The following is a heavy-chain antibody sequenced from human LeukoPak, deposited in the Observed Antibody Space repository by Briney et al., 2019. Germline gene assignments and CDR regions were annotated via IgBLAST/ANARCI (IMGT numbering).Heavy chain of an antibody. CDR3: ARPLSGGSCFAG. J-gene: IGHJ4*02. CDR1: GGSISSSSYY. Sequence: SETQSLTCTVSGGSISSSSYYWGWIRQPPGKGVEWIGSGYYSGTTYYNPSLKSRVTISVDTSKNQFSLKLTSVTAADTAVYYCARPLSGGSCFAGWGQGTLVTVSS. D-gene: IGHD2-15*01. V-gene: IGHV4-39*01. CDR2: GYYSGTT.